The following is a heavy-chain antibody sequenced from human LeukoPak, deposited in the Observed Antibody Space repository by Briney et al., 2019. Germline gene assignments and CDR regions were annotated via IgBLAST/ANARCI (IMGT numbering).Heavy chain of an antibody. V-gene: IGHV5-51*01. CDR1: GYTFTNYW. CDR3: ARRGFCSGGSCFSAPFDL. D-gene: IGHD2-15*01. CDR2: VYPGDSDT. J-gene: IGHJ4*02. Sequence: PGESLKISCQGSGYTFTNYWIAWVRQMPGKGPEWMGIVYPGDSDTRYSPSFQGQVSISADKSINTAYLQWGSLKASDTAMYYCARRGFCSGGSCFSAPFDLWGQGTLLTVSS.